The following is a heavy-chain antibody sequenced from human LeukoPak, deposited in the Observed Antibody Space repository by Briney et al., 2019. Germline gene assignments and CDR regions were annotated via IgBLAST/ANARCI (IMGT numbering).Heavy chain of an antibody. D-gene: IGHD1-26*01. CDR1: GFTFSSYD. CDR3: AKDPEGWELGHDFDP. J-gene: IGHJ5*02. Sequence: GGSLRLSCAASGFTFSSYDMSWVRQAPGKGLEWVSAISGSGGSTYYADSVKGRFTISRDNSKNTLYLQMNSLRAEDTAVYYCAKDPEGWELGHDFDPWGQGTLVTVSS. CDR2: ISGSGGST. V-gene: IGHV3-23*01.